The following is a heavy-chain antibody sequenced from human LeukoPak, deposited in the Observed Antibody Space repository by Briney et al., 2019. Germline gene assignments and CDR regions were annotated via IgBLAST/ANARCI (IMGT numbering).Heavy chain of an antibody. J-gene: IGHJ3*02. D-gene: IGHD3-9*01. CDR2: INPNSGGT. CDR3: VREAKLRYFVWLPEGDAFDS. CDR1: GYTFTGYY. V-gene: IGHV1-2*04. Sequence: GASVKVSCKASGYTFTGYYMHWVRQAPGQGLEWMGWINPNSGGTNYAQKLQGWVTMTRDTSISTAYMDMSRPRYDETALYYCVREAKLRYFVWLPEGDAFDSWGQGAMVTVSS.